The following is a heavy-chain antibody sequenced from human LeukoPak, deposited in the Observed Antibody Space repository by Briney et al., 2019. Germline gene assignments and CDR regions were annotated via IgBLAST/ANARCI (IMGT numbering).Heavy chain of an antibody. CDR1: GGSISSSSYY. V-gene: IGHV4-39*07. CDR3: ARDPEYSSYYFDY. D-gene: IGHD6-6*01. CDR2: IYYSGST. J-gene: IGHJ4*02. Sequence: PSETLSLTCTVSGGSISSSSYYWGWIRQPPGNGLEWIGSIYYSGSTYYNPSPKSRVTISVDTSKNQFSLKLSSVTAADTAVYYCARDPEYSSYYFDYWGQGTLVTVSS.